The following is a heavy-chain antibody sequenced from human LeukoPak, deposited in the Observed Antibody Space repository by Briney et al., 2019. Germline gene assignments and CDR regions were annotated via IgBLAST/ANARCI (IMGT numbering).Heavy chain of an antibody. CDR2: ISPYSGKT. V-gene: IGHV1-18*01. D-gene: IGHD2-15*01. CDR3: AREEWCSGGGCYLNAFDI. J-gene: IGHJ3*02. CDR1: DNTFSGKA. Sequence: ASVKVSCKASDNTFSGKAIIWVRQAPGQGLEWTAYISPYSGKTKYVQKIQGRVTVTTDTTTSTSYLELRSLTSDDTAVYYCAREEWCSGGGCYLNAFDIWGQGTMVTVSS.